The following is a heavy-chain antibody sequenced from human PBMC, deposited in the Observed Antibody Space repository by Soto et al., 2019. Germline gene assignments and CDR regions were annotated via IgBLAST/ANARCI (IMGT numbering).Heavy chain of an antibody. CDR2: ISSSGAFT. Sequence: GSLRLSCAVSGFTFKSNDMTWVRQAPGKEVEWVYTISSSGAFTYHADSVRGRLTISRDNYKNTVYLQMNSLRAEDKAVYYCAKDGDILTGYPLSYFDYWGQGTLVTVSS. J-gene: IGHJ4*02. CDR3: AKDGDILTGYPLSYFDY. V-gene: IGHV3-23*01. CDR1: GFTFKSND. D-gene: IGHD3-9*01.